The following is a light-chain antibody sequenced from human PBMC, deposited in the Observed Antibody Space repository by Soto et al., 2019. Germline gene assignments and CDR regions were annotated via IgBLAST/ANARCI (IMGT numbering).Light chain of an antibody. Sequence: QSALTQPASVSGSPGQSITISCTGTSSDIGGYNYVSWYQQHPGKAPKLIIYDVSNRPSGISNRFSASKSGNTATLTISGLQTEDEADFYCASYTSKRTLVFGSGTKLTVL. J-gene: IGLJ1*01. CDR3: ASYTSKRTLV. CDR2: DVS. CDR1: SSDIGGYNY. V-gene: IGLV2-14*03.